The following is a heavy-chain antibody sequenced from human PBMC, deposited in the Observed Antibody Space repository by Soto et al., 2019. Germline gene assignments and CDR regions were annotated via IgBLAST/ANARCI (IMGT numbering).Heavy chain of an antibody. CDR2: MNPNSGNT. Sequence: ASVKVSCKASGYTFTSYDINWVRQATGQGLEWMGWMNPNSGNTGYAQKFQGRVTMTRKTAISKTYMELSSLRSEDTAVYYCAGGITSIAARTDYYYYYYMDVWGKGTTVTVSS. CDR3: AGGITSIAARTDYYYYYYMDV. J-gene: IGHJ6*03. CDR1: GYTFTSYD. D-gene: IGHD6-6*01. V-gene: IGHV1-8*01.